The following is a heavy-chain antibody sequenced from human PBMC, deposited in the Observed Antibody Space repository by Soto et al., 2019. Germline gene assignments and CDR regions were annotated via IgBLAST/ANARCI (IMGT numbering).Heavy chain of an antibody. V-gene: IGHV1-18*01. Sequence: QVQLVQSGAEVKKPGASVKVSCKASGYTFTSYGISWVRQAPGQGLEWMGWISAYNGNTNYAQKLQGRVTMTTDTPKTTAYMELRSMTSDDKAVYYCARESSSRCNEYWGQGTLVTVSS. J-gene: IGHJ4*02. CDR3: ARESSSRCNEY. CDR2: ISAYNGNT. D-gene: IGHD6-13*01. CDR1: GYTFTSYG.